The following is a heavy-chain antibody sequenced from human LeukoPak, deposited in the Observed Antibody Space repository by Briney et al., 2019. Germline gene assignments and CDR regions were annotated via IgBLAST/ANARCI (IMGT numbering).Heavy chain of an antibody. CDR2: IYYSGST. D-gene: IGHD3-3*01. Sequence: PSQTLSLTCTVSGGSISSGGYYWSWIRQHPGKGLEWIGYIYYSGSTYYNPSLKSRVTISVDTSKNQFSLKLSSVTAADMAVYYCARDGSLVFGGMDVWGQGTTVTVSS. J-gene: IGHJ6*02. V-gene: IGHV4-31*03. CDR3: ARDGSLVFGGMDV. CDR1: GGSISSGGYY.